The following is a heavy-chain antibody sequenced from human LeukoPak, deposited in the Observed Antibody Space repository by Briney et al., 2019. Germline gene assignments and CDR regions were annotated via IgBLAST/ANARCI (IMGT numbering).Heavy chain of an antibody. CDR1: GFTFSVYW. CDR2: IKQDGSEK. CDR3: ARLANRYFDL. Sequence: GGSLRLSCAASGFTFSVYWMSWVRQAPGKVLEWVANIKQDGSEKYYVDSVKGRFTISRDNAKSSLYLQMSSLRAEDTAVYYCARLANRYFDLWGRGTLVSASS. V-gene: IGHV3-7*01. J-gene: IGHJ2*01. D-gene: IGHD4/OR15-4a*01.